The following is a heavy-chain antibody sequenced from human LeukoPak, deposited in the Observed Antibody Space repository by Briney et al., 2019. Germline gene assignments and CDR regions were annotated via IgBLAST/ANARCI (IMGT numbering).Heavy chain of an antibody. V-gene: IGHV4-38-2*02. CDR3: ARGIFVTGGDYFDY. Sequence: PSETLSLTCTVSGYSISTGYYWDWIRQPPGKGLEWIGTFYHGGSTYYNPSLKSRVTISVDTSKNQFSLRLSSVTAADTAVYYCARGIFVTGGDYFDYWGQGTLVTVSS. J-gene: IGHJ4*02. D-gene: IGHD2-21*02. CDR2: FYHGGST. CDR1: GYSISTGYY.